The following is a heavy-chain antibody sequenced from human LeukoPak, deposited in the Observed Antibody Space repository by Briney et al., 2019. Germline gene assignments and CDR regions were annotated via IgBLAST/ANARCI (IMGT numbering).Heavy chain of an antibody. Sequence: GGSLRLSCAASGFTVSSNYMSWGRQAPGKGLEWVSIIYGGGSTYYADSVKGRFTISRDNVNNTLYLQMNSLRVEDTAVYYCARVAVARYWYFDLWGRGTLVTVSS. J-gene: IGHJ2*01. CDR2: IYGGGST. D-gene: IGHD6-19*01. CDR3: ARVAVARYWYFDL. CDR1: GFTVSSNY. V-gene: IGHV3-53*01.